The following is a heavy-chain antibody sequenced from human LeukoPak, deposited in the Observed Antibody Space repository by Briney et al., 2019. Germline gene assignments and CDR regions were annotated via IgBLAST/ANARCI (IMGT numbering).Heavy chain of an antibody. CDR2: MNPNSGNT. CDR3: ARQSETYYYDSSGYDY. D-gene: IGHD3-22*01. CDR1: GYTFTSYD. Sequence: ASVKVSCKASGYTFTSYDINWVRQATGQGLEWMGWMNPNSGNTGYAQKFQGRVTMTRNTSISTAYMELSSLRSEDTAVYYCARQSETYYYDSSGYDYWGQGALVTVSS. J-gene: IGHJ4*02. V-gene: IGHV1-8*01.